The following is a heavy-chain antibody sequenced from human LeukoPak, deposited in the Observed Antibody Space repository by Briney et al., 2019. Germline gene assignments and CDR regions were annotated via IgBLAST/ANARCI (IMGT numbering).Heavy chain of an antibody. D-gene: IGHD6-19*01. Sequence: PGRSLRLSCAASGFTFSSYGMHWVRQAPGKGLEWVAVICYDGSNKYYADSVKGRFTISRDNSKNTLYLQMNSLRAEDTAVYYCARGILGAVAGIGHFQHWGQGTLVTVSS. CDR1: GFTFSSYG. CDR3: ARGILGAVAGIGHFQH. V-gene: IGHV3-33*01. CDR2: ICYDGSNK. J-gene: IGHJ1*01.